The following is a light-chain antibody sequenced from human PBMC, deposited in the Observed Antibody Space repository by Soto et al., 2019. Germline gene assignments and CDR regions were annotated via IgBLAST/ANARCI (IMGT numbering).Light chain of an antibody. CDR2: GNN. CDR1: SSNIGINA. Sequence: QPVLTQPPSASGTPGQRVTISCSGSSSNIGINAVNWYQQLPGTAPKLLIYGNNQRPSGVADRFSGSKSGTSASLAISGLQSDDETDYYCATWDDTLNGVVFGGGTQLTVL. V-gene: IGLV1-44*01. J-gene: IGLJ3*02. CDR3: ATWDDTLNGVV.